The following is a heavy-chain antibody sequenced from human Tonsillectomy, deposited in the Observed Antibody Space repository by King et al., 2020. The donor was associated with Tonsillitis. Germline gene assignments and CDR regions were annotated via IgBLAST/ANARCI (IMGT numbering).Heavy chain of an antibody. V-gene: IGHV3-30-3*01. D-gene: IGHD3-22*01. CDR3: ARPALGYYDSSALDY. CDR2: ISYDGSNK. Sequence: VQLVESGGGVVQPGRSLRLSCAASGFTFSSYAMHWVRQAPGKGLEWGAVISYDGSNKYYADSVKGRFTISRDNSKNTLYLQMNSLRAEDTAVYYCARPALGYYDSSALDYWGQGTLVTVSS. J-gene: IGHJ4*02. CDR1: GFTFSSYA.